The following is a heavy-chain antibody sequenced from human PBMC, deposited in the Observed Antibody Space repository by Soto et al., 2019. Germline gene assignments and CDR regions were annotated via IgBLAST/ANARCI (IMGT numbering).Heavy chain of an antibody. Sequence: GGSLRLSCAASGFTFSSYSMNWVRQAPGKGLEWVSYISSSSSTVYYADSVKGRFTISRDNAKNSLYPQMNSLRAEDTAVYYCVGWYYFDYWGQGTLVTVSS. J-gene: IGHJ4*02. CDR1: GFTFSSYS. CDR3: VGWYYFDY. D-gene: IGHD2-8*01. CDR2: ISSSSSTV. V-gene: IGHV3-48*01.